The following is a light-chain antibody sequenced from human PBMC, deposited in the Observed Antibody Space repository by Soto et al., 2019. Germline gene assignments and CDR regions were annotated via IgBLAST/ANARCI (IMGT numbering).Light chain of an antibody. Sequence: EIVLTQSPGTLSLSPGERATLSCRASQSVSSSYLAWYQQKPGQAPRLLIYAASSRATGIPDRFSDSGSGTDFTLTISRLEPEDFAVYYCQQYGSSPWTFGQGTKVDIK. CDR2: AAS. CDR1: QSVSSSY. J-gene: IGKJ1*01. CDR3: QQYGSSPWT. V-gene: IGKV3-20*01.